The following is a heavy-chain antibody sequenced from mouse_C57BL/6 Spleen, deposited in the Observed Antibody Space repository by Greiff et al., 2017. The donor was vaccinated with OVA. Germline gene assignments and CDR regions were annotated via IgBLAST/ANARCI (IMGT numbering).Heavy chain of an antibody. V-gene: IGHV1-26*01. D-gene: IGHD2-5*01. CDR3: ARPAYYSKDYAMDY. CDR2: INPNNGGT. Sequence: VQLQQSGPELVKPGASVKISCKASGYTFTDYYMNWVKQSHGKSLEWIGDINPNNGGTSYNQKFKGKATLTVDKSSSTAYMELRSLTSEDSAVYYCARPAYYSKDYAMDYWGKGTSVTVSS. J-gene: IGHJ4*01. CDR1: GYTFTDYY.